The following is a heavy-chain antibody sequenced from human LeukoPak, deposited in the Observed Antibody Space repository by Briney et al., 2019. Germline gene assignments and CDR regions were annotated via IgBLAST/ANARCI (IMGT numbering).Heavy chain of an antibody. CDR1: GYIFTTYG. V-gene: IGHV1-18*01. CDR2: FNTYNGNT. CDR3: TREGGVGFQFMVEEQPFHY. J-gene: IGHJ4*02. D-gene: IGHD3-10*01. Sequence: ASVKVSCKTSGYIFTTYGITWVRQAPGQGLEWLGWFNTYNGNTNYAQKLQGRLTMTTDTIATTAYMELRGLTSDDTAVYYCTREGGVGFQFMVEEQPFHYWGQGTLVTVSS.